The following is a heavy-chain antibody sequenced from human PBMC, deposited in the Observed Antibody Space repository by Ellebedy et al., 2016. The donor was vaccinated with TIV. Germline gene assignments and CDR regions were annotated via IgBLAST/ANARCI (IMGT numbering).Heavy chain of an antibody. CDR1: GFTFSTYS. CDR2: ISSSSSTI. CDR3: AMRGSGYYVGYFDY. J-gene: IGHJ4*02. Sequence: GGSLRLXXAASGFTFSTYSMNWVRQAPGKGLEWVSYISSSSSTIYYADSVKGRFTISRDNAKNSLYLQMNSLRDEDTAVYYCAMRGSGYYVGYFDYWGQGTLVTVSS. V-gene: IGHV3-48*02. D-gene: IGHD3-22*01.